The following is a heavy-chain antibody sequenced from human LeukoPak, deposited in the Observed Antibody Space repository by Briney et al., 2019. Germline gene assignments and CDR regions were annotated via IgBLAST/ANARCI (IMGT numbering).Heavy chain of an antibody. CDR2: INHNGNVN. CDR1: GFTFSSYW. J-gene: IGHJ4*02. Sequence: GGSLRLSCAASGFTFSSYWMNWARQAPGKGLEWVASINHNGNVNYYVDSVKGRFTISRDNAKNSLYLQMNSLRAEDTAVYYCARDVGDCSGGSCYTSDFDYWGQGTLVTVSS. D-gene: IGHD2-15*01. CDR3: ARDVGDCSGGSCYTSDFDY. V-gene: IGHV3-7*01.